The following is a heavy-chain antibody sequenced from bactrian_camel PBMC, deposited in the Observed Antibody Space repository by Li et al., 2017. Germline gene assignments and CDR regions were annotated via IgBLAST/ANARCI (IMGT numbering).Heavy chain of an antibody. V-gene: IGHV3S31*01. D-gene: IGHD7*01. Sequence: VQLVESGGGSVQAGGSLRLSCAASGYTFTGYSMGWFRQATGKEPEGVARIDQFGATYYSDSVKGRFTISHDNAKKTLTLQMNNLKPEDTAMYSCAYDPRCISPTGGARYYDTWGQGTQVTVS. CDR1: GYTFTGYS. CDR3: AYDPRCISPTGGARYYDT. CDR2: IDQFGAT. J-gene: IGHJ4*01.